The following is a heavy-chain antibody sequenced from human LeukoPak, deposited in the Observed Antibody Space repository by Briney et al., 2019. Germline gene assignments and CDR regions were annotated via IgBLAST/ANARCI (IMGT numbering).Heavy chain of an antibody. V-gene: IGHV1-18*01. J-gene: IGHJ4*02. CDR1: GYTFTSYG. Sequence: GASVKVSCKASGYTFTSYGISWVRQAPGQGLEWMGWISANNGDRSYPERLQGRVTLTTDTSTTTAYMELRSLRSDDTAVYYCARADSILGVVGRWYYFDFWGQGTLVTVSS. CDR2: ISANNGDR. CDR3: ARADSILGVVGRWYYFDF. D-gene: IGHD3-3*01.